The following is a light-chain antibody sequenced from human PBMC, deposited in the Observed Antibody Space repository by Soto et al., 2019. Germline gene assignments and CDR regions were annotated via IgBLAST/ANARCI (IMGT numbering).Light chain of an antibody. CDR2: ATS. J-gene: IGKJ4*01. Sequence: DVQMTQSPSSLSAFVGDRVTITCRASQGIAPYLAWFQQKPGKVPKLLIYATSTLQSGVTSRFSGSGSGTDFTLTISSLQPEDVAISYCQKYNSAPLTFGGGTKVEIK. V-gene: IGKV1-27*01. CDR1: QGIAPY. CDR3: QKYNSAPLT.